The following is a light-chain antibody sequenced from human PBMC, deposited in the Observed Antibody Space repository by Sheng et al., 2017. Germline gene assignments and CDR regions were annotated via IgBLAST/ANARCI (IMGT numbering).Light chain of an antibody. Sequence: DIQVTQSPSSLSASVADRVTITCRASQNITSYLNWYQQKPGKAPKLLIFAASILQSGVPSSFSGSGSGTDFTLTISSLQPEDFATYYCQQSYTIPWTFGQGTKVEIK. CDR3: QQSYTIPWT. CDR2: AAS. CDR1: QNITSY. J-gene: IGKJ1*01. V-gene: IGKV1-39*01.